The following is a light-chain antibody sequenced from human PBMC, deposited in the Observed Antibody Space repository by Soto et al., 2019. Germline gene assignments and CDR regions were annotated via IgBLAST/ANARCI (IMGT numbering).Light chain of an antibody. CDR1: HDITSY. J-gene: IGKJ3*01. CDR3: QKCDYLPI. CDR2: DAS. Sequence: DIQMTQSPSSLSASVGDRVTITCQASHDITSYLNWYQHKPGKASKFLIYDASILAAGVPSRFSGSGSGTDFTIAISSLQPECVATYYCQKCDYLPIFGRGTTVDCK. V-gene: IGKV1-33*01.